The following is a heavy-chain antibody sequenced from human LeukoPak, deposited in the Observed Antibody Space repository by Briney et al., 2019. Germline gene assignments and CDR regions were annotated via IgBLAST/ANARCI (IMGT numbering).Heavy chain of an antibody. CDR2: VSGRGDST. V-gene: IGHV3-23*01. CDR3: ARAPVSGPASGLDV. Sequence: GGSLRLSCTASGFTFSSHAMSWVRQAPGKGLEWVSTVSGRGDSTYYADSVKGRFTISRDNSMSTLYLQMKSLRAEDTALYYCARAPVSGPASGLDVWSQGTTVTVAS. CDR1: GFTFSSHA. D-gene: IGHD5/OR15-5a*01. J-gene: IGHJ6*02.